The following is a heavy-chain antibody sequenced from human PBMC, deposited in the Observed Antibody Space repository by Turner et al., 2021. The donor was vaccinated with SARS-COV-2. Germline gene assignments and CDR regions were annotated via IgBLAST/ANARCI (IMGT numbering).Heavy chain of an antibody. CDR2: IDTDGSTT. D-gene: IGHD1-1*01. Sequence: EVQLVESGGGLVQPGGSLRLSCAVSGFTFSTYWMHWVRQAPGKGLVWVSRIDTDGSTTNCADSVKGRFTISRDNAKNTLYLQMNSLRAEDTAVYYCGRDLSGRSDYWGQGTLVTVSS. CDR1: GFTFSTYW. V-gene: IGHV3-74*01. CDR3: GRDLSGRSDY. J-gene: IGHJ4*02.